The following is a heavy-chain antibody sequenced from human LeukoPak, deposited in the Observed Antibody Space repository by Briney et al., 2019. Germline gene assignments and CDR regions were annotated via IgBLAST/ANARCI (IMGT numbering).Heavy chain of an antibody. V-gene: IGHV4-34*01. CDR2: INHSGST. CDR1: GGSFSGYY. CDR3: ARQTGSGLFILP. D-gene: IGHD3/OR15-3a*01. J-gene: IGHJ4*02. Sequence: NPSETLSLTCAVYGGSFSGYYWSWIRQPPGKGLEWIGEINHSGSTNYNPSLKSRVTISVDTSKNQFSLKLSSVTAADTAAYYCARQTGSGLFILPGGQGTLVTVSS.